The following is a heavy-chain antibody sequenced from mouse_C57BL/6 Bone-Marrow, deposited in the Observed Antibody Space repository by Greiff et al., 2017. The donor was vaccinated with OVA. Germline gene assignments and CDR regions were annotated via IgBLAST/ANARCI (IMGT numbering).Heavy chain of an antibody. V-gene: IGHV3-6*01. CDR2: ISYDGSN. CDR1: GYSITRGYY. CDR3: ATKAY. Sequence: ESGPGLVKPSQSLSLTCSVTGYSITRGYYWNWIRQFPGNKLEWMGYISYDGSNNYNPSLKNRISITRDTSKNQFFLKLNSVTTEDTATYYCATKAYWGQGTLVTVSA. J-gene: IGHJ3*01. D-gene: IGHD1-1*01.